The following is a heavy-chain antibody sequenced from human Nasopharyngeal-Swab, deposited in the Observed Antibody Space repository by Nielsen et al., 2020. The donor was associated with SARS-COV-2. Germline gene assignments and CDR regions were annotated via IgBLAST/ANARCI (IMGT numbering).Heavy chain of an antibody. V-gene: IGHV3-66*01. Sequence: GECLKISCAASGFTVSSNYMSWVRQAPGKGLEWVSVISSGGSTYYADSVKGRFTISSYNSKNTRYLQMNSLRAEDTAVYYCTREGTGTTRKNGWFDPWGQGTLVTVSS. CDR3: TREGTGTTRKNGWFDP. CDR1: GFTVSSNY. D-gene: IGHD1-1*01. J-gene: IGHJ5*02. CDR2: ISSGGST.